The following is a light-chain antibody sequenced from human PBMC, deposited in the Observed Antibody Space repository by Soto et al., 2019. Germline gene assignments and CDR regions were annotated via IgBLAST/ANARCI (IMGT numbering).Light chain of an antibody. J-gene: IGKJ1*01. Sequence: EIVMTQSPATLSVSPGGRATLSCRASQSISSSFLAWYQQKPGQAPRLLIYGASTRATGIPARFSGSGSGTEFTLTISSLQSEDFAVYYCQQYNNWPRTFGQGTKVAIK. CDR3: QQYNNWPRT. V-gene: IGKV3-15*01. CDR1: QSISSS. CDR2: GAS.